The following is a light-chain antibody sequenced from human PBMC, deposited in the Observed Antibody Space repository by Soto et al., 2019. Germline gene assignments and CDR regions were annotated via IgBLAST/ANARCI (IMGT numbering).Light chain of an antibody. CDR3: QQRNDWPLT. J-gene: IGKJ4*02. CDR2: EAL. Sequence: TQSPSTVYLSTGERATLSCRASRSISTYLAWYQQKPGQAPRLLIYEALNRATGIPARFSGSGSGTDFTLTIGSLEPEDFAVYYCQQRNDWPLTVGGGTKVDIK. V-gene: IGKV3-11*01. CDR1: RSISTY.